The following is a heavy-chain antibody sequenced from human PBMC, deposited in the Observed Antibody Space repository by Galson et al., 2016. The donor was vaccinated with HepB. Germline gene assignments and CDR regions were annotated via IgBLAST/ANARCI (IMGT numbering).Heavy chain of an antibody. CDR1: GFNFKGYS. J-gene: IGHJ4*02. V-gene: IGHV3-21*01. CDR3: SRDSTNFDF. CDR2: ISSSSRQI. Sequence: LRLSCAASGFNFKGYSMNWVRQAPGKGLEWVSSISSSSRQIQYADSIKGRFTVSRDHANNVLYLQMSGLRADDSAVYFCSRDSTNFDFWGQGTLVTVSS.